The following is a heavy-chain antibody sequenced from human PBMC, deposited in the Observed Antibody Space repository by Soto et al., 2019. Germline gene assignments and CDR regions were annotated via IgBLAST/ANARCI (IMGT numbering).Heavy chain of an antibody. Sequence: GGSLRLSCVSSGFTLNKYDMHWVRQATGKGPEWVSAIGSAGDTYYSGSVKGRFTISRENAKNSLYLQMNSLRAGDTAVYYCAKGNDFWSGPYHYYMDVWGKGTTVTVSS. V-gene: IGHV3-13*01. D-gene: IGHD3-3*01. CDR3: AKGNDFWSGPYHYYMDV. CDR1: GFTLNKYD. J-gene: IGHJ6*03. CDR2: IGSAGDT.